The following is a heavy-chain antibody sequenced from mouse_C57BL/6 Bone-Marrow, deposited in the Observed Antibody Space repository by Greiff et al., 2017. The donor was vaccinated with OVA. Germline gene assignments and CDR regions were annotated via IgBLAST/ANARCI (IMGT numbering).Heavy chain of an antibody. CDR1: GFSFNTYA. J-gene: IGHJ3*01. D-gene: IGHD2-5*01. CDR3: VRRGSNYGAY. Sequence: EVHLVESGGGLVQPKGSLKLSCAASGFSFNTYAMNWVRQAPGKGLEWVARIRSKSNNSASYYADSVKDRFTISRDDSESMLYLQMNNLKTEDTAMYYCVRRGSNYGAYWGQGTLVTVSA. CDR2: IRSKSNNSAS. V-gene: IGHV10-1*01.